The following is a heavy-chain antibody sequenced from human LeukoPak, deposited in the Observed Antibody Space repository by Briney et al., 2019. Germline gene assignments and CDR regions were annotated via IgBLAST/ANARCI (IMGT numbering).Heavy chain of an antibody. CDR1: GYTFTSYG. D-gene: IGHD3-22*01. Sequence: ASVKASCKASGYTFTSYGISWVRQAPGQGLEWMGWISAYNGNTNYAQKLQGRVTMTTDTSTSTAYMELRSLRSDDTAVYYCARGRDYYDSGGYYETPFDYWGQGTLVTVSS. V-gene: IGHV1-18*01. J-gene: IGHJ4*02. CDR2: ISAYNGNT. CDR3: ARGRDYYDSGGYYETPFDY.